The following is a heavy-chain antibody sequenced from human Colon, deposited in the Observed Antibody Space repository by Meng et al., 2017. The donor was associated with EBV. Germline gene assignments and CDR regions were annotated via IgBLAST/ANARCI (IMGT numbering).Heavy chain of an antibody. CDR1: GGSISISSTY. Sequence: LPPQDVGQGVVKPSEPLSLTCTVSGGSISISSTYWGWIRQPPGKGLEWIGSIYYNGSTYYNPSLKSRVTISVDTSKNQFSLKLNSVTAADTAVYYCARRRYYYGSGSYHSYYFDYWGQGALVTVSS. D-gene: IGHD3-10*01. V-gene: IGHV4-39*01. J-gene: IGHJ4*02. CDR3: ARRRYYYGSGSYHSYYFDY. CDR2: IYYNGST.